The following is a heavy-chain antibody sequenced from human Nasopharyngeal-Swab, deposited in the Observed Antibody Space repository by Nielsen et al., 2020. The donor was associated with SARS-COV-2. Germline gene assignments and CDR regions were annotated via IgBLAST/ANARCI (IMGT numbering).Heavy chain of an antibody. V-gene: IGHV1-69*13. D-gene: IGHD5-24*01. CDR1: GGTFSSYA. CDR2: IIPIFGTA. CDR3: ARDGDRRERWLQFLDY. Sequence: SVKVSCKASGGTFSSYAINWVRQAPEQGLEWMGWIIPIFGTANYAQKFQGRVTITADESTSTAYMELSGLRSEYTAVYYCARDGDRRERWLQFLDYWGQGTLVTVSS. J-gene: IGHJ4*02.